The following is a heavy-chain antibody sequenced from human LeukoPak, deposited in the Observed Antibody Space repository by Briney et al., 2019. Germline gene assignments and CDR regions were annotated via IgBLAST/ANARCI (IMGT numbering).Heavy chain of an antibody. CDR1: GGSFSGYY. V-gene: IGHV4-34*01. J-gene: IGHJ4*02. D-gene: IGHD6-19*01. Sequence: PSETLSLTCAVYGGSFSGYYWSWIRQPPGKGLEWIGEINHSGSTNYNPSLKSRVTISVDTSKNQFSLKLSSVTAADTAVYYCARGRYGWQWLRPLTTGFDYWGQGTLVTVSS. CDR3: ARGRYGWQWLRPLTTGFDY. CDR2: INHSGST.